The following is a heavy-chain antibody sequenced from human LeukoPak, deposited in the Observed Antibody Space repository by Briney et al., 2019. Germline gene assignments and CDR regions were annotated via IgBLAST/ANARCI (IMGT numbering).Heavy chain of an antibody. Sequence: SETLSLTCTFPGASVSSYYWGWLRQTPGKGLEWIGYISDTGKTDSNPSLKSRVSISLGPANKQFSLRLRSVTAADSAVYYCATGYYEPFATWGPGILVSVSS. J-gene: IGHJ5*02. CDR2: ISDTGKT. CDR1: GASVSSYY. CDR3: ATGYYEPFAT. D-gene: IGHD3-3*01. V-gene: IGHV4-59*02.